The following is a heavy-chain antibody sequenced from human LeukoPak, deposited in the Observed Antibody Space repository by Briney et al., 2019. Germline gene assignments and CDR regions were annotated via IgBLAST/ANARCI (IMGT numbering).Heavy chain of an antibody. CDR2: ISSSGSTI. J-gene: IGHJ6*03. CDR1: GFTFSSYE. V-gene: IGHV3-48*03. CDR3: ARVGDCSSTSCYSYYYYYMDV. D-gene: IGHD2-2*02. Sequence: GGSLRLSCAASGFTFSSYEMNWVRQAPGKGLEWVSYISSSGSTIYYADSVKVQFTIYRDNYKNSLYLQMNSLRAEDTAVYYCARVGDCSSTSCYSYYYYYMDVWGKGTTVTISS.